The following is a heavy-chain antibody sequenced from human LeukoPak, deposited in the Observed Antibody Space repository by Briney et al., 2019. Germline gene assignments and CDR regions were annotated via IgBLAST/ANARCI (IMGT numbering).Heavy chain of an antibody. CDR1: GYTFTDSY. CDR2: IDPNSGGT. J-gene: IGHJ4*02. CDR3: APDHSSIL. Sequence: ASVKVSCKASGYTFTDSYMHWVRQAPGQGLEWMGWIDPNSGGTRYAQKFQGRVTMTRDTSISTANMELSRLTSDDTAVYCCAPDHSSILWGQGTLVTVSS. V-gene: IGHV1-2*02. D-gene: IGHD1-14*01.